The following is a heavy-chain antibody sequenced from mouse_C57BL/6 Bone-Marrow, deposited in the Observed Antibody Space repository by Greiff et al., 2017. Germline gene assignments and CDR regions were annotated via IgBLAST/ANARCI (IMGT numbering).Heavy chain of an antibody. CDR1: GFTFSSYG. CDR3: ARQAGYGYAMDY. V-gene: IGHV5-6*02. CDR2: ISSGGSYT. J-gene: IGHJ4*01. Sequence: DVKLVESGGDLVKPGGSLKLSCAASGFTFSSYGMSWVRQTPDKRLEWVATISSGGSYTYYPDSVKGRFTISRDNAKNTLYLQMSILKSEDTAMYYCARQAGYGYAMDYWGQGTSVTVSS. D-gene: IGHD2-2*01.